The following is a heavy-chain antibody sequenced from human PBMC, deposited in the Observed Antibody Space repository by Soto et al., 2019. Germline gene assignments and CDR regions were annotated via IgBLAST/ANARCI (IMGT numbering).Heavy chain of an antibody. CDR3: ARHAGSSGWGYYYYGMDV. CDR1: GGSISISSYY. CDR2: IYYSGST. D-gene: IGHD6-19*01. J-gene: IGHJ6*02. V-gene: IGHV4-39*01. Sequence: EGLALTCTVSGGSISISSYYWGCIPQPPGKGLEWIGSIYYSGSTYYNPSLKSRVTISVDTSKNQFSLKLSSVTAADTAVYYCARHAGSSGWGYYYYGMDVWGQGTTVTVSS.